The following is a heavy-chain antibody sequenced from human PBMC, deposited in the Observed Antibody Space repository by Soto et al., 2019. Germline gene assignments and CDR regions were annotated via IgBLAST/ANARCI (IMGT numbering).Heavy chain of an antibody. CDR3: ARDSPAYSSSWYMIDP. Sequence: PGGSLRLSCAASGFTFSSYGMHWVRQAPGRGLEWVAVIWYDGSNKYYADSVKGRFTISRDNSKNTLYLQMNSLRAEDTAVYYCARDSPAYSSSWYMIDPWGKGTLVTVSS. D-gene: IGHD6-13*01. J-gene: IGHJ5*02. CDR1: GFTFSSYG. V-gene: IGHV3-33*01. CDR2: IWYDGSNK.